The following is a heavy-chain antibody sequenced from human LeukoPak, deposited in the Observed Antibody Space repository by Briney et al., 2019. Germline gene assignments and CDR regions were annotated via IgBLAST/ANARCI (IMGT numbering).Heavy chain of an antibody. CDR3: ATRYCSSTSCYTQADY. CDR1: GFTFSSYA. V-gene: IGHV3-23*01. CDR2: ISGSGGST. J-gene: IGHJ4*02. D-gene: IGHD2-2*02. Sequence: SGGSLRLSCAASGFTFSSYAMSWVRQAPGKGLGWVSAISGSGGSTYYADSVKGRFTISRDNSKNTLYLQMNSLRAEDTAVYYCATRYCSSTSCYTQADYWGQGTLVTVSS.